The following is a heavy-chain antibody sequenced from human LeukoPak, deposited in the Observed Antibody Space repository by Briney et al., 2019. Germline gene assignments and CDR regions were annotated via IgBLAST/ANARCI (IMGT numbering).Heavy chain of an antibody. CDR2: VNSDGSGT. CDR1: GFTFSSYW. CDR3: ARGSTQYSSGWYGLDY. V-gene: IGHV3-74*01. Sequence: GGSLRLSCAASGFTFSSYWMHWVRQAPGKGLVWVSRVNSDGSGTTYADSVKGRFTISTDNAKNTLYLQMDNLNAEDTAVYYCARGSTQYSSGWYGLDYWGQGTLVTVSS. D-gene: IGHD6-19*01. J-gene: IGHJ4*02.